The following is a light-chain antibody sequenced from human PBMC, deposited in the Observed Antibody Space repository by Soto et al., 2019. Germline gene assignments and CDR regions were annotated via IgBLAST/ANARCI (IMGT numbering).Light chain of an antibody. CDR1: QSVDNNY. V-gene: IGKV3-20*01. CDR3: QQYGSSPPIT. Sequence: EIVLTQSPGTLYLSPGERATLSCRASQSVDNNYLSWYQQRPGQAPRLLIYGSSYRATGIPDRFSGSGSGTDFSLTISRLEPDDFAVYYCQQYGSSPPITFGGGTKVEIK. CDR2: GSS. J-gene: IGKJ4*01.